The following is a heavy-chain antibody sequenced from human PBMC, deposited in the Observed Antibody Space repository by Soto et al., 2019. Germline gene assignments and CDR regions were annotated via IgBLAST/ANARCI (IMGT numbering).Heavy chain of an antibody. D-gene: IGHD3-22*01. CDR2: IDPSDSQT. Sequence: PGEYLKISCNGSGYSFAGYWITWVRQKQGKGLEWMGRIDPSDSQTYYSPSFRGHVTISVTKSITTVFLQWSSLRASDTAMYYCARQIYDSDTGPNFQYYFDSWGQGTPVTVSS. J-gene: IGHJ4*02. V-gene: IGHV5-10-1*01. CDR1: GYSFAGYW. CDR3: ARQIYDSDTGPNFQYYFDS.